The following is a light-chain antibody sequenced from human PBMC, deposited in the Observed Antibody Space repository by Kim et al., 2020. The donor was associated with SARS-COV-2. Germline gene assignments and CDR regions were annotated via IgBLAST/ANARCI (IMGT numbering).Light chain of an antibody. Sequence: DIQMTQSPSTLSASVGDRVTITCRASQSISTWLAWYQQKPGKAPKLLIYKASSLENGVSSRFSGSGSGTEFTLTISSLQPDDFATYYCQQYHNYSPLTFGGGTKVDIK. CDR2: KAS. CDR1: QSISTW. J-gene: IGKJ4*01. V-gene: IGKV1-5*03. CDR3: QQYHNYSPLT.